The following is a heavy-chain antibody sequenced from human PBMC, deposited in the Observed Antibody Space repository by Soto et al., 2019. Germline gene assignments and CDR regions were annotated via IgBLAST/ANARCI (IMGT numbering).Heavy chain of an antibody. CDR2: ISYDGSNK. D-gene: IGHD2-2*01. J-gene: IGHJ4*02. CDR3: AKGSTPIPYFDY. Sequence: QVQLVESGGGVVQPGRSLRLSCAASGFTFSSYGMHWVRQAPGKGLEWVAVISYDGSNKYYADSVKGRFTISRDNSKNPFYLKITALRAEDTAVYSCAKGSTPIPYFDYWGQGTLVTVSS. V-gene: IGHV3-30*18. CDR1: GFTFSSYG.